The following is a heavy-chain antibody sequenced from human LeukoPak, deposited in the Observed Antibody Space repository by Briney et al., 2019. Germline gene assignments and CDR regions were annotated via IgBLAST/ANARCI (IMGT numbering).Heavy chain of an antibody. CDR2: ISSSGSTM. CDR1: GFTFSDYY. D-gene: IGHD3-22*01. CDR3: ARDRHYDSSGYLLP. Sequence: PGGSLRLSCAASGFTFSDYYMSWIRQAPGKGLEWVSYISSSGSTMYYADSVKGRFTISRDNAKNSLYLQMNSLRAEDTAVYYCARDRHYDSSGYLLPWGQGTLVTVSS. J-gene: IGHJ5*02. V-gene: IGHV3-11*04.